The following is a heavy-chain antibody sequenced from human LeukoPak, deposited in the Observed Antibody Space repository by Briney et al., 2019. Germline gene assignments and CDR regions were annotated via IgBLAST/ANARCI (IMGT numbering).Heavy chain of an antibody. V-gene: IGHV3-30*04. CDR3: ARGGWILDY. D-gene: IGHD5-18*01. Sequence: GGSLRLSCAASGFIFSNYAIHWVRQAPGKGLEWVAAVSYDGNLQHYADSVKGRFTISRDNAKNSLYLQMNSLRAEDTAVYYCARGGWILDYWGQGTLVTVSS. CDR2: VSYDGNLQ. CDR1: GFIFSNYA. J-gene: IGHJ4*02.